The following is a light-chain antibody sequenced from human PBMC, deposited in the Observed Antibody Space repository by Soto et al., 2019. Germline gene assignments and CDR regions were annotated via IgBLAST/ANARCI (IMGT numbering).Light chain of an antibody. Sequence: QSVLTQPPSVSAAPGQRVTISCSGSSSNIGGNSVSWYQQLPGTAPKLLIYDDDKRPSGIPDRFSGSKSGTSATLGITGFQTGDDADDYCGSWDSTLSDYVFGSGTKVT. CDR2: DDD. J-gene: IGLJ1*01. V-gene: IGLV1-51*01. CDR1: SSNIGGNS. CDR3: GSWDSTLSDYV.